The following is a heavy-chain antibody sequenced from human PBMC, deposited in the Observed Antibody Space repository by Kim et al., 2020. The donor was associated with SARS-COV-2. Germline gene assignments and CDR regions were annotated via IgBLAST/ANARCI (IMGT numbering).Heavy chain of an antibody. Sequence: GGSLRLSCATSGFTFRTYAMSWVRQAPGKGLEWLSAISCSGATPHYADSVKGRFTISRDNSMKTVSLQMTSLRVEDTALYYCAKDGDTSTTRTDSLDIWRQGTMVTVCS. D-gene: IGHD3-16*01. V-gene: IGHV3-23*01. CDR2: ISCSGATP. J-gene: IGHJ3*02. CDR1: GFTFRTYA. CDR3: AKDGDTSTTRTDSLDI.